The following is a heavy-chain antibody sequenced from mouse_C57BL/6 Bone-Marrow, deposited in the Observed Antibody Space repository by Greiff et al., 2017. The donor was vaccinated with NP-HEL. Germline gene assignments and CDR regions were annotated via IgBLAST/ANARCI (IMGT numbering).Heavy chain of an antibody. CDR1: GYSITSGYY. V-gene: IGHV3-6*01. Sequence: DVKLQESGPGLVKPSQSLSLTCSVTGYSITSGYYWNWIRQFPGNKLEWMGYISYDGSNNYNPSLKNRISITRDTSKNQFFLKLNSVTTEDTATYYCARVLRSLFDYWGQGTTLTVSS. CDR3: ARVLRSLFDY. CDR2: ISYDGSN. J-gene: IGHJ2*01. D-gene: IGHD1-1*01.